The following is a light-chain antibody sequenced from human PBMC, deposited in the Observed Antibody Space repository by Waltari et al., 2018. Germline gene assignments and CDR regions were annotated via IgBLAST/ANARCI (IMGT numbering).Light chain of an antibody. J-gene: IGLJ2*01. CDR1: DIGSNR. CDR3: QVWDNSSKQVI. Sequence: SYVLTQPPSVSVAPGQTASITCGGNDIGSNRVHWYQQKPSQAPVLVIYADSNRPSRIPERFSGFNSGNTATLVISRVEAGDEADYYCQVWDNSSKQVIFGGGTKLTVL. CDR2: ADS. V-gene: IGLV3-21*02.